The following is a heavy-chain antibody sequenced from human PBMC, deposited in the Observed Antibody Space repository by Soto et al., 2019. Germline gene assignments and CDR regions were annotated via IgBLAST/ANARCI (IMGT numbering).Heavy chain of an antibody. D-gene: IGHD3-10*01. CDR1: GGSISSGGYY. V-gene: IGHV4-31*03. Sequence: QVQLQESGPGLVKPSQTLSLTCTVSGGSISSGGYYWSWIRQHPGKGLEWIGYIYYSGSTYYNPSLKSRVTISVDTSKNQFSLKLSSVTAADTAVYYCARDSRVRVTMVRGVNNYYYYGMDVWGQGTTVTVSS. J-gene: IGHJ6*02. CDR3: ARDSRVRVTMVRGVNNYYYYGMDV. CDR2: IYYSGST.